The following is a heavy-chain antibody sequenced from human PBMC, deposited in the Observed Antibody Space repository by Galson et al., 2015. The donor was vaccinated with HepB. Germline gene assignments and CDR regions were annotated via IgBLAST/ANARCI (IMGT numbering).Heavy chain of an antibody. CDR2: IIPIFGTA. CDR1: GGTFSSYA. J-gene: IGHJ3*02. CDR3: ARGGVVVPAAYDAFDI. V-gene: IGHV1-69*13. D-gene: IGHD2-2*01. Sequence: SVKVSCKASGGTFSSYAISWVRQAPGQGLEWMGGIIPIFGTANYAQKFQGRVTITADESTSTAYMELSSLRSEDTAVYYCARGGVVVPAAYDAFDIWGQGTMVTVSS.